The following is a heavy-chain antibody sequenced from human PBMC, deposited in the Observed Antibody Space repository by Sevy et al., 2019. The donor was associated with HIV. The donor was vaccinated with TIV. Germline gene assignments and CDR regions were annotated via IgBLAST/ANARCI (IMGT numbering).Heavy chain of an antibody. J-gene: IGHJ6*02. Sequence: SETLSLTCTVSGVSISTYYWSWIRQPAGKGLVWIGRIYTSGSTNYNPSLKSRVTMSVDTSKKQFSLKLSSVTAADTAVYYCARGDFWSGYYYYAMDVWGQGITVTVSS. D-gene: IGHD3-3*01. CDR3: ARGDFWSGYYYYAMDV. V-gene: IGHV4-4*07. CDR2: IYTSGST. CDR1: GVSISTYY.